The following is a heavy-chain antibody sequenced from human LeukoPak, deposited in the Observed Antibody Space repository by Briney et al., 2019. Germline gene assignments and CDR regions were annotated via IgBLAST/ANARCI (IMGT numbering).Heavy chain of an antibody. Sequence: SETLSLTCAVSGGSISSSSYYWGWIRQPPGKGLEWIGSIYYSGSTYYNPSLKSRFTISVDTSKNQFSLKLSSVTAADTAVYYCASSYPDAKATWRGSYFDYWGQGTLVTVSS. V-gene: IGHV4-39*01. D-gene: IGHD3-16*01. CDR1: GGSISSSSYY. CDR2: IYYSGST. CDR3: ASSYPDAKATWRGSYFDY. J-gene: IGHJ4*02.